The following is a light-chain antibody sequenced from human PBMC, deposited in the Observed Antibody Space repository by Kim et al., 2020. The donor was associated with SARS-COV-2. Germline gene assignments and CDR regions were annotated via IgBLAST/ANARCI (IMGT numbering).Light chain of an antibody. CDR1: QSVSSSY. J-gene: IGKJ2*01. CDR3: QQYGSSPKYT. Sequence: EIVLTQSPGTLSLSPGERATLSCRASQSVSSSYLDWYQQKPGQAPRLLIYGASSRATGIPDRFSGSGSGTDFTLTISRLEPEDFAVYYCQQYGSSPKYTFGQGTKLEI. V-gene: IGKV3-20*01. CDR2: GAS.